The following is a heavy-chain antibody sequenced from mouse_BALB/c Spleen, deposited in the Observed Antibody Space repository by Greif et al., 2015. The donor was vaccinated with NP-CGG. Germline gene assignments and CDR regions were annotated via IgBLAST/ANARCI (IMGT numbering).Heavy chain of an antibody. Sequence: QVQLQQSGAELAKPGASVKMSCKASGYTFTSYWMHWVKQRPGQGLEWIGYINPSTGYTEYNQKFKDKATLTADKSSSTAYMQLSSLTSEDSAVYYCARVWLLLYYAMDYWGQGTSVTVSP. J-gene: IGHJ4*01. D-gene: IGHD2-3*01. CDR1: GYTFTSYW. V-gene: IGHV1-7*01. CDR3: ARVWLLLYYAMDY. CDR2: INPSTGYT.